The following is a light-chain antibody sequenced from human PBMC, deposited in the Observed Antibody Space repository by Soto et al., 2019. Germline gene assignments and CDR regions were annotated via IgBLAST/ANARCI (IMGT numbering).Light chain of an antibody. CDR1: SSNIGNNY. Sequence: QSVLTQPPSVSAAPGQKVTISCSGSSSNIGNNYVSWYLQLPGTAPKLLIYEDNKRPSGIPDRFSGSKSDTSATLGITGLQRGEGRDYYCEKGDSSLGAGVFGGGTNLPVL. CDR3: EKGDSSLGAGV. V-gene: IGLV1-51*02. J-gene: IGLJ2*01. CDR2: EDN.